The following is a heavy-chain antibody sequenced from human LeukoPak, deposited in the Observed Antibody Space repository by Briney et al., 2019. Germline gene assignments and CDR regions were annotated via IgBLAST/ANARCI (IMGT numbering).Heavy chain of an antibody. CDR2: INPNSGGT. D-gene: IGHD6-13*01. J-gene: IGHJ4*02. V-gene: IGHV1-2*02. CDR3: ARDSSSWSEPDY. Sequence: GASVKVSCKASGYTFTGYYMHWVRQAPGQGLEWMGWINPNSGGTNYAQKFQGRVTMTRNTSISTAYMELSSLRSEDTAVYYCARDSSSWSEPDYWGQGTLVTVSS. CDR1: GYTFTGYY.